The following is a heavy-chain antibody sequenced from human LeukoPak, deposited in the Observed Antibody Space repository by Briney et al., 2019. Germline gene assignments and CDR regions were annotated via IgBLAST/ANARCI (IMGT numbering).Heavy chain of an antibody. Sequence: ASVKVSCKASGYTFTGYYMHWVRQAPGQGLEWMGWISAYNGNTNYAQKLQGRVTMTTDTSTSTAYMELRSLRSDDTAVYYCARGYCSGGSCLNWFDPWGQGTLVTVSS. CDR1: GYTFTGYY. CDR3: ARGYCSGGSCLNWFDP. CDR2: ISAYNGNT. D-gene: IGHD2-15*01. V-gene: IGHV1-18*04. J-gene: IGHJ5*02.